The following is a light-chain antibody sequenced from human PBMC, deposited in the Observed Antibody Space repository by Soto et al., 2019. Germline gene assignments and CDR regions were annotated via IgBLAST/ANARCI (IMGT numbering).Light chain of an antibody. Sequence: EIVLTQSPGTLSLSTGERATLSCRASQSVSSSYLAWYQQKPGQAPRLLIYGASSRATGIPDRFSGSGSGTDFTLTISRLEPEDFATYYCQQYNSYWTFGQGTKVDIK. J-gene: IGKJ1*01. CDR2: GAS. V-gene: IGKV3-20*01. CDR1: QSVSSSY. CDR3: QQYNSYWT.